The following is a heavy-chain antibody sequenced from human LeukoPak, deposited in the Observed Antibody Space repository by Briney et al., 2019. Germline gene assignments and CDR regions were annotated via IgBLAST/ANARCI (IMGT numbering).Heavy chain of an antibody. Sequence: GGSLRLSCAASGFTFSSYSINWVRQAPGKGLEWVSAISSDSKYIYYADSVKGRFTTSRDNAESLVYLQMDGLRAEDTAVYYCAREPTREAPNLFDHWGQGTLVTVSS. CDR3: AREPTREAPNLFDH. J-gene: IGHJ4*02. V-gene: IGHV3-21*06. D-gene: IGHD6-6*01. CDR1: GFTFSSYS. CDR2: ISSDSKYI.